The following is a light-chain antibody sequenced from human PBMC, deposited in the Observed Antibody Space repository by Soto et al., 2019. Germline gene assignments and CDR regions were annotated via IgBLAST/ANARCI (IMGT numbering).Light chain of an antibody. CDR3: QQRYTSPLT. Sequence: EIVVTQSPATLSLSPGERATLSCRASQSISSYLAWYQQKPGQAPRLLIYDASNRATGIPARFSGSGSGTVFTLTIRSLEPEDFAVYYCQQRYTSPLTFGGGTKVDIQ. V-gene: IGKV3-11*01. CDR1: QSISSY. CDR2: DAS. J-gene: IGKJ4*01.